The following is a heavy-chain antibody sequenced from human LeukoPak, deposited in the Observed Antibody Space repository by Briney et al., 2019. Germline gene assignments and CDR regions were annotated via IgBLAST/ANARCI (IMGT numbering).Heavy chain of an antibody. J-gene: IGHJ6*02. CDR2: IDPSDSYI. CDR3: ARVRVTTSLYYYYGLDV. Sequence: GESLKISCKGSGYSFTNYWISWVRQMPGKGLEWMGRIDPSDSYINYSPSFQGHVTISADKSISAAYLQWSSPKASDTATYYCARVRVTTSLYYYYGLDVWGQGTTVTVSS. V-gene: IGHV5-10-1*01. D-gene: IGHD4-17*01. CDR1: GYSFTNYW.